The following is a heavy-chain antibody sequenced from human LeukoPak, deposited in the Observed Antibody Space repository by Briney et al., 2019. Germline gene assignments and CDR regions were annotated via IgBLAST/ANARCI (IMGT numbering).Heavy chain of an antibody. J-gene: IGHJ4*02. CDR3: SRDFNGRNDF. CDR2: INPDGSRT. D-gene: IGHD1-14*01. CDR1: GFTFSSNW. V-gene: IGHV3-74*01. Sequence: GGSLRLSCAASGFTFSSNWMHWVRQGPGKGLVWVSRINPDGSRTDYAESVKGRFTISRDNARNTLSLEMNSLGDEDTAVYYCSRDFNGRNDFWGQGTLVTVSS.